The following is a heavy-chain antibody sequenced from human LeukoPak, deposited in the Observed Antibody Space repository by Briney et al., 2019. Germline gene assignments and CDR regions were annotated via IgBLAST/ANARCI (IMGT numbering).Heavy chain of an antibody. CDR3: ARNYDFWSGFDP. J-gene: IGHJ5*02. D-gene: IGHD3-3*01. V-gene: IGHV1-2*02. CDR2: INPNSGGT. CDR1: GYTFTGYY. Sequence: ASVKVSCKASGYTFTGYYMHWVRQAPGRGLEWMGWINPNSGGTNYAQKFQGRVTMTRDTSISTAYMELSRLRSDDTAVYYCARNYDFWSGFDPWGQGTLVTVSS.